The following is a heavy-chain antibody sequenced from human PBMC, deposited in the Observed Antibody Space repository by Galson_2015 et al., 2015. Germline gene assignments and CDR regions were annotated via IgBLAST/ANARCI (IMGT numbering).Heavy chain of an antibody. CDR3: ARITKQLGSAFDI. CDR2: IDWDDDK. V-gene: IGHV2-70*01. D-gene: IGHD6-6*01. Sequence: PALVKPTQPLTLTCTFSGFSLSTSGMCVSWIRQPPGKALEWLALIDWDDDKYYSTSLKTRLTISKDTSKNQVALTMTNMDPVDTATYYCARITKQLGSAFDIWGQGTMVTVSS. CDR1: GFSLSTSGMC. J-gene: IGHJ3*02.